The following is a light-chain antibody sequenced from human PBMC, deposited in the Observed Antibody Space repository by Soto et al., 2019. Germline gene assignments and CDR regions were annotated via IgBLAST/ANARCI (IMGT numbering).Light chain of an antibody. CDR1: QSVLYSSNNKNY. CDR2: WAS. J-gene: IGKJ1*01. V-gene: IGKV4-1*01. CDR3: QQYNDWPQT. Sequence: DIVMTQSPDSLAVSLGERATINCKSSQSVLYSSNNKNYLAWYQQKPGQPPKLLIYWASTRESGVPDRFSGSGSGTDFTLTISSLQAEDVAVYYCQQYNDWPQTFGLGTKVEIK.